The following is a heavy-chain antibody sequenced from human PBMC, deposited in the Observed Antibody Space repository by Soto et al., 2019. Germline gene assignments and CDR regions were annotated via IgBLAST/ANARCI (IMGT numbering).Heavy chain of an antibody. CDR1: GFTFGDYT. V-gene: IGHV3-49*03. CDR2: IISKAYGATT. D-gene: IGHD2-2*01. J-gene: IGHJ5*02. CDR3: SKKGYQSDGLCWLHX. Sequence: GGSLRLSGVASGFTFGDYTRSWFRKAQGGGLDWVSFIISKAYGATTEYAASLKGRFTISRDDSKSIAYLQMNILKSKDTGVYYCSKKGYQSDGLCWLHXWGQGTMVTVSX.